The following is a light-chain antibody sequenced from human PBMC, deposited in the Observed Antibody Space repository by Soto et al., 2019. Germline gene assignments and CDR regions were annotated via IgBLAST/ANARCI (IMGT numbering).Light chain of an antibody. CDR1: SSNIGSNY. V-gene: IGLV1-51*02. J-gene: IGLJ3*02. CDR2: ENN. Sequence: QSVLTQPPSVSAAPGQKVSISCSGSSSNIGSNYVSWFQQLPGTAPKLLIYENNIRPSGIPDRFSGSKSGTSATLGITGLQTGDEADYYCATWDSSLSAGVFGGGTQLTVL. CDR3: ATWDSSLSAGV.